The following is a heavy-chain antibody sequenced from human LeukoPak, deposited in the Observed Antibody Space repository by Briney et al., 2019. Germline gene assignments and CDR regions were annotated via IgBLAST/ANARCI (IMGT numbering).Heavy chain of an antibody. V-gene: IGHV1-2*02. CDR1: GYTFTGYY. J-gene: IGHJ6*03. CDR3: ARVIGGSVDYYYYYMDV. Sequence: ASVKVSCKASGYTFTGYYMHWVRQAPGQGLEWMGWINPNSGGTNYAQKFQGRVTMTRDTSISTAYMELSRLRSDDTAVYYCARVIGGSVDYYYYYMDVWGKGTTVTVSS. D-gene: IGHD4-23*01. CDR2: INPNSGGT.